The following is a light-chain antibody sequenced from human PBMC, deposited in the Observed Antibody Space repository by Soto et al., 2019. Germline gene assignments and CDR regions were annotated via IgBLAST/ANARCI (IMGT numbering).Light chain of an antibody. CDR3: QQYGSSLWT. CDR1: QSVSSSY. V-gene: IGKV3-20*01. CDR2: GAY. J-gene: IGKJ1*01. Sequence: EIVLTQSPGTLSLSPGERATLSCRASQSVSSSYLAWYQQKPGQAPRLLIYGAYSRATGITDRFSGSGSGTDFTLTISRLEPEDFAVYYCQQYGSSLWTVGPGTKVEIK.